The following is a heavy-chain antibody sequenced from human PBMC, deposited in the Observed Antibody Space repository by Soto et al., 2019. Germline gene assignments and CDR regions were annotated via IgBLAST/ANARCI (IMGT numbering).Heavy chain of an antibody. CDR2: IYYSGST. J-gene: IGHJ6*02. CDR3: ARDRSLAEVYYYYGMDV. CDR1: GGSVSSGSYY. Sequence: PSETLSLTCTVSGGSVSSGSYYFSCIRQPPWKGLEWIGYIYYSGSTNYNPSLKSRVTISVDTSKNQFSLKLSSVTAADTAVYYCARDRSLAEVYYYYGMDVWGQGTTVTVSS. D-gene: IGHD6-13*01. V-gene: IGHV4-61*01.